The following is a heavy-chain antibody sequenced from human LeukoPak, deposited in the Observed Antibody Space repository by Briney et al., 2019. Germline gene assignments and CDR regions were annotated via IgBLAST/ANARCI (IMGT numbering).Heavy chain of an antibody. CDR3: AKGRGWYFDY. J-gene: IGHJ4*02. D-gene: IGHD6-19*01. V-gene: IGHV3-30*02. CDR2: IRDDGSNK. Sequence: GGSLRLSCAASGFTFSSYGMHWVRQAPGKGLEWVAFIRDDGSNKYYADSVNGRFTNSRDNSRNTLYLQMNSLRAEDTAVYYCAKGRGWYFDYWGQGTLVTVSS. CDR1: GFTFSSYG.